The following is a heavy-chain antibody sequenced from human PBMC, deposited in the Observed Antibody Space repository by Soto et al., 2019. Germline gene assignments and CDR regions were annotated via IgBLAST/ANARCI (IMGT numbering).Heavy chain of an antibody. V-gene: IGHV4-4*02. J-gene: IGHJ4*02. CDR2: IYHTGST. Sequence: SETLSLTCAVSGGSITSSNWWSWVRQPPGKGLEWIGEIYHTGSTNYNPSLKSRVTISVDKSKNQFSLKLNSVTAADTAVYYCARVDMLLSGIDYWGQGTLVTAPQ. D-gene: IGHD3-10*01. CDR3: ARVDMLLSGIDY. CDR1: GGSITSSNW.